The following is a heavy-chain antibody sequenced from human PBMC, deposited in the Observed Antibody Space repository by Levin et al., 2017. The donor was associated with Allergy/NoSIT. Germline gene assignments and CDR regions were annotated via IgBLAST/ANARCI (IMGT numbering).Heavy chain of an antibody. CDR2: ISDDGSKK. D-gene: IGHD3-9*01. Sequence: GGSLRLSCAVSGFAFSSYGMHWVRQAPGKGLEWVAGISDDGSKKYYADSVKGRFTISRDNFKNTLYLQMNSLRVEDTAVYYCAKVRRELVIATDAFDIWGPGTMVTVSS. CDR3: AKVRRELVIATDAFDI. J-gene: IGHJ3*02. CDR1: GFAFSSYG. V-gene: IGHV3-30*18.